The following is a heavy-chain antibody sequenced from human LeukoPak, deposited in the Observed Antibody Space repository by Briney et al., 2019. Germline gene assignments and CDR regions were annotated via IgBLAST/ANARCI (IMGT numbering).Heavy chain of an antibody. CDR1: GFTFSGYG. Sequence: PGGSLRLSCAASGFTFSGYGMHWVRQTPGKGLEWVAVISYDGSSKYYADSVKGRFTISRDNSKNTLYLQMNSLRAEDTAVYYCAKDHLAGYSYGGFYFDFWGQGTLVTVSS. V-gene: IGHV3-30*18. D-gene: IGHD5-18*01. CDR3: AKDHLAGYSYGGFYFDF. J-gene: IGHJ4*02. CDR2: ISYDGSSK.